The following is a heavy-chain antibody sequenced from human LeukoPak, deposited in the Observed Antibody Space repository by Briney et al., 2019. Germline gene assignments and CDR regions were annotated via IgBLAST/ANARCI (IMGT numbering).Heavy chain of an antibody. CDR3: AREGWGYCSSTSCYWGSYYYYMDV. V-gene: IGHV4-39*02. CDR1: GDSISSSNCY. CDR2: IYFSGGT. D-gene: IGHD2-2*01. Sequence: SETLSLTCTVSGDSISSSNCYWGWIRQPPGKGLEWIGSIYFSGGTYYNASLKSRVTISVDTSKNQFSLKLSSVTAADTAVYYCAREGWGYCSSTSCYWGSYYYYMDVWGKGTTVTISS. J-gene: IGHJ6*03.